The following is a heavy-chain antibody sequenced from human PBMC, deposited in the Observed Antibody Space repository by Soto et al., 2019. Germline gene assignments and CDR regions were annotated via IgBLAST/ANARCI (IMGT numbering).Heavy chain of an antibody. J-gene: IGHJ6*02. Sequence: GGSLRLSCAASGFTFSSYGMHWVRQAPGKGLEWVAVISYDGSNKYYADSVKGRFTISRDNSKNTLYLQMNSLRAEDTAVYYCAKDGACSGGSCYRNLRLNYYYGMDVWGQGTTVTVSS. CDR3: AKDGACSGGSCYRNLRLNYYYGMDV. V-gene: IGHV3-30*18. CDR1: GFTFSSYG. CDR2: ISYDGSNK. D-gene: IGHD2-15*01.